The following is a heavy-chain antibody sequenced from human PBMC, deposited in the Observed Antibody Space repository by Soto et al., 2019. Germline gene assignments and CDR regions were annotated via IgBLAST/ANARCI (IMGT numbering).Heavy chain of an antibody. CDR3: SKNGGANWNYYYYCYYMYV. CDR2: ISYDGSNK. J-gene: IGHJ6*03. D-gene: IGHD1-7*01. Sequence: QVQLVESGGGVVQPGRSLRLSCAASGFTFSSYGMHWVRQAPGKGLEWAAVISYDGSNKYYADSVKGRFTISRDNSKNMLYLQMHSLRAEDTAVYYCSKNGGANWNYYYYCYYMYVWGKGNTVTVSS. CDR1: GFTFSSYG. V-gene: IGHV3-30*18.